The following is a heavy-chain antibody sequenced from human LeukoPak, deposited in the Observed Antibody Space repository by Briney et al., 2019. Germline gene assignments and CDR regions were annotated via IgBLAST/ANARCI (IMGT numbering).Heavy chain of an antibody. CDR1: GFTFSTSS. V-gene: IGHV3-21*01. CDR2: ISSNSGYT. Sequence: GGSLRLSCAASGFTFSTSSMNWVRQAPGKGLEWVSLISSNSGYTYYADSVKGRFTISRDNAKNSLYLQVNSLRVEDTAVYYCASGDLGFCSSTSCRRAFDYWGQGTLVTVSS. CDR3: ASGDLGFCSSTSCRRAFDY. J-gene: IGHJ4*02. D-gene: IGHD2-2*01.